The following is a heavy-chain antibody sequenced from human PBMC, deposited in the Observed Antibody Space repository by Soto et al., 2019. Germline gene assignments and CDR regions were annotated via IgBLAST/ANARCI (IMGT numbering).Heavy chain of an antibody. CDR1: GYTFTNYG. D-gene: IGHD4-17*01. CDR3: ARNYGDQLYYFDY. V-gene: IGHV1-18*01. Sequence: ASVKVSCKASGYTFTNYGISWVRQAPGQGLEWMAWISTYNGNTNYEQKLQGRVTMTTDTSTSTAYMELRSLRSDDTAVYYCARNYGDQLYYFDYWDQGTLVTVSS. CDR2: ISTYNGNT. J-gene: IGHJ4*02.